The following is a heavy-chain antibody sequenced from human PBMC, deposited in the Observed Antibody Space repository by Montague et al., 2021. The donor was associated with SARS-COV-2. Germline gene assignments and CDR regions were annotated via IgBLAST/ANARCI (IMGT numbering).Heavy chain of an antibody. Sequence: SETLSLTCAVYDGSFSDYSWTWFHQPPGKGLEWIGEINHRGSTNYNPSLKSRVTISVDTSKNQFSLKMTSVTAADTAVYYCARGRQHINMVVVVVTGGEYYFDFWGQGTLVAVSS. V-gene: IGHV4-34*01. CDR1: DGSFSDYS. CDR3: ARGRQHINMVVVVVTGGEYYFDF. D-gene: IGHD3-22*01. J-gene: IGHJ4*02. CDR2: INHRGST.